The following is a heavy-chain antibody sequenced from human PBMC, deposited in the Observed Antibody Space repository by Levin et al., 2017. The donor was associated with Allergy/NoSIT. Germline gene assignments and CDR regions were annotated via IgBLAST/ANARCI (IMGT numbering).Heavy chain of an antibody. D-gene: IGHD1-26*01. CDR2: INSDGSST. Sequence: GGSLRLSCAASGFTFSSYWMHWVRQAPGKGLVWVSRINSDGSSTSYADSVKGRFTISRDNAKNTLYLQMNSLRAEDTAVYYCARVGRDSGEWELRVYWGQGTLVTVSS. V-gene: IGHV3-74*01. CDR3: ARVGRDSGEWELRVY. J-gene: IGHJ4*02. CDR1: GFTFSSYW.